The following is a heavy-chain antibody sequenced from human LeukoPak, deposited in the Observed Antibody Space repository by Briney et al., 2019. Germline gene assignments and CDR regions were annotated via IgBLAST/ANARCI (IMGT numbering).Heavy chain of an antibody. V-gene: IGHV1-46*01. J-gene: IGHJ4*02. CDR2: INTSGSST. Sequence: ASVTVSCKASGYSFTSYYMHWVRQAPGHGLEWMGVINTSGSSTSYAQKFQGRATMTWDMSTSTVYMGLSSLRSEETAVYYCAGDVRWLATFDYWGQGTLVTVSS. CDR1: GYSFTSYY. CDR3: AGDVRWLATFDY. D-gene: IGHD5-24*01.